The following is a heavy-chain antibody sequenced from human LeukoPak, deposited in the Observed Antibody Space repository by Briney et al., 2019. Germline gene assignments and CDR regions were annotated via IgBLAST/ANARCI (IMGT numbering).Heavy chain of an antibody. Sequence: SETLSLTCAVSGGSISSSNWWSWVRQPPGKGLEWIGEIYHSGSTNYNPSLKSRVTISVDESKNQFSLKLSSVTAADTAVYYCARGNYYGSGSYYTPTYYYYGMDVWGKGTTVTVSS. J-gene: IGHJ6*04. CDR1: GGSISSSNW. CDR3: ARGNYYGSGSYYTPTYYYYGMDV. D-gene: IGHD3-10*01. CDR2: IYHSGST. V-gene: IGHV4-4*02.